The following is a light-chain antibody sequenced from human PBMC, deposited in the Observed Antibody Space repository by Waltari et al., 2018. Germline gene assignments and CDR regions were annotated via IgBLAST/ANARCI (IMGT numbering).Light chain of an antibody. Sequence: DIQMTQSPSSLSASLGDRVTITCRASHSISSYLNWYQQKPGKAPKLLIYAASSLQSGVPSRFSGIGSGTDFTLTFSSLQPEDSATYYCQQSYSTPYTFGQGTKLEIK. CDR1: HSISSY. V-gene: IGKV1-39*01. J-gene: IGKJ2*01. CDR3: QQSYSTPYT. CDR2: AAS.